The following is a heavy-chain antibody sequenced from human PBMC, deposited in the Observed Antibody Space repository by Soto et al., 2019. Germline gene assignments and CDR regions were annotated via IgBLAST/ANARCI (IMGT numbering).Heavy chain of an antibody. CDR1: GGSISRYY. Sequence: SETLSLTCTVSGGSISRYYWSWIRQPPGKGLEWIGYMYNTGSTVYNPSFKSRVTISVDTSKNQFSLKLNSVTAADTAVYYCTTSIAVAGYGMDVWGQGTTVTVSS. D-gene: IGHD6-19*01. V-gene: IGHV4-59*01. CDR2: MYNTGST. J-gene: IGHJ6*02. CDR3: TTSIAVAGYGMDV.